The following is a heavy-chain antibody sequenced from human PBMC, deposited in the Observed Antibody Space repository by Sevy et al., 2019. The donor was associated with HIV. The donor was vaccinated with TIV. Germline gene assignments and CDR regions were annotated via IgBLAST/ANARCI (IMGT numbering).Heavy chain of an antibody. CDR2: INPNSGGT. CDR3: ARDLGLNEGIVGAIDYFDY. J-gene: IGHJ4*02. D-gene: IGHD1-26*01. CDR1: GYTFTGYY. Sequence: ASVKVSCKASGYTFTGYYMHWVRQAPGQGLEWMGWINPNSGGTKYAQKFQGRVTMTRDTSISTAYMELSRLRSDDTAVYYCARDLGLNEGIVGAIDYFDYWGQGTLVTVSS. V-gene: IGHV1-2*02.